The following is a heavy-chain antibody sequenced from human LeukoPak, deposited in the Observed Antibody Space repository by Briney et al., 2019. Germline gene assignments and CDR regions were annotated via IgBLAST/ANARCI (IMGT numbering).Heavy chain of an antibody. CDR3: ARKEGRWGPILY. CDR2: IYYSGST. J-gene: IGHJ4*02. V-gene: IGHV4-59*01. D-gene: IGHD3-16*01. CDR1: GVSISSYY. Sequence: SETLSLTCTVSGVSISSYYWSWIRQPPGKGLEWIGYIYYSGSTNYNPSLKSRVTISVDTSKNQFSLKLSSVTAADTAVYYCARKEGRWGPILYWGQGTLVTVSS.